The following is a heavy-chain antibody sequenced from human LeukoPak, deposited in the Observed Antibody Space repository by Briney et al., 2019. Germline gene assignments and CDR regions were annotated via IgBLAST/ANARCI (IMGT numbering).Heavy chain of an antibody. J-gene: IGHJ4*02. CDR1: GGSFSGYS. CDR3: ARRQLLYFFDF. Sequence: SETLSLTCGVYGGSFSGYSWSWIRQSPGKGLGWIGEIHHSGSTNYNPALKSRVSMSVDTSKNQFSLSLASVTAADTAVYYCARRQLLYFFDFWGRGTLVTVSS. D-gene: IGHD1-1*01. CDR2: IHHSGST. V-gene: IGHV4-34*01.